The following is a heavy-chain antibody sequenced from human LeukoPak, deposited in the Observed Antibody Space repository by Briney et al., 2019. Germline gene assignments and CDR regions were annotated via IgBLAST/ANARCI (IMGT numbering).Heavy chain of an antibody. Sequence: GASVKVSCKASGYTFTSYYMHWVRQAPGQGLEWMGIINPSGGSTSYAQKFQGRVTMTRDTSTSTVYMELSSLRSEDTAVYYCARDPSEYYYDSSGCSPPDYWGQGTLVTVSS. CDR3: ARDPSEYYYDSSGCSPPDY. CDR2: INPSGGST. D-gene: IGHD3-22*01. V-gene: IGHV1-46*01. J-gene: IGHJ4*02. CDR1: GYTFTSYY.